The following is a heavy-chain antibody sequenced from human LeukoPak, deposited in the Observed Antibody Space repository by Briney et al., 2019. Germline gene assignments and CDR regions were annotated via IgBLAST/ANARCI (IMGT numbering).Heavy chain of an antibody. CDR2: MNPNSGNT. D-gene: IGHD3-3*01. CDR1: GYTFTSSG. CDR3: ARGRYHHDFWSGAPRSRIDP. V-gene: IGHV1-8*03. Sequence: ASVKVSCKASGYTFTSSGISWVRQATGQGLEWMGWMNPNSGNTGYAQKFQGRVTITRNTSISTAYMELSSLRSEDTAVYYCARGRYHHDFWSGAPRSRIDPWGQGTLVTVSS. J-gene: IGHJ5*02.